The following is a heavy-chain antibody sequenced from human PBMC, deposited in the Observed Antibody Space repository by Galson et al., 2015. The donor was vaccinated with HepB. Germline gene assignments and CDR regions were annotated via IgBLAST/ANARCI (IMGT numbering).Heavy chain of an antibody. D-gene: IGHD2-21*01. CDR2: ISYDGKNK. CDR3: AKDSAKGTGGRYCGSVTCKIVGPLDI. V-gene: IGHV3-30*09. J-gene: IGHJ3*02. CDR1: EFSFSSFA. Sequence: SLRLSCAASEFSFSSFAMHWVRLAPGKGLEWVAVISYDGKNKFYADSVKDRFDIFRDNSKNMLYLQMNSLRPEDDTAVYFCAKDSAKGTGGRYCGSVTCKIVGPLDIWGQGTMVSVSS.